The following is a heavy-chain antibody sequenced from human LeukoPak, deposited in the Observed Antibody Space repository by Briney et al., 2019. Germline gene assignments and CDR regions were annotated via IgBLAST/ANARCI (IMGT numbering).Heavy chain of an antibody. Sequence: SVKVSCKASGGTFSSYAISWVRQAPGQGLEWMGGIIPIFGTANYAQKLQGRVTMTTDTSTSTAYMELRSLRSDDTAVYYCARASYYYDSSGRNADAFDIWGQGTMVTVSS. CDR2: IIPIFGTA. V-gene: IGHV1-69*05. CDR3: ARASYYYDSSGRNADAFDI. D-gene: IGHD3-22*01. CDR1: GGTFSSYA. J-gene: IGHJ3*02.